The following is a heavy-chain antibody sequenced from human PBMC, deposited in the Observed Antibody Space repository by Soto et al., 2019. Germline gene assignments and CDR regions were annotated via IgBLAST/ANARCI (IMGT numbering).Heavy chain of an antibody. CDR2: IYYSGST. CDR3: ASPKLTTVTHAAFDI. J-gene: IGHJ3*02. D-gene: IGHD4-17*01. V-gene: IGHV4-39*01. Sequence: QLQLQESGPGLVKPSETLSLTCTVSGGSISSSSYYWGWIRQPPGKGLEWIGSIYYSGSTYYNPSLKSRVTISVATSKNQFSLKLSSVTAADTAVYYCASPKLTTVTHAAFDIWGQGTMVTVSS. CDR1: GGSISSSSYY.